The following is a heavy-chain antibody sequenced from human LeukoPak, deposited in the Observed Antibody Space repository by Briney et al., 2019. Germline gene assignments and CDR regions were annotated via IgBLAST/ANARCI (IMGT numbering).Heavy chain of an antibody. CDR2: INSYGYRI. Sequence: GGSLTLSCVASGFTFRSYWMLWARRSPGKALVWVSRINSYGYRINYADSVKGRFTISRDNANNTLYLQMNSLRAEDTAVYYCVRATWGSYFDYWGQGTLVTVSS. CDR1: GFTFRSYW. V-gene: IGHV3-74*01. CDR3: VRATWGSYFDY. D-gene: IGHD7-27*01. J-gene: IGHJ4*02.